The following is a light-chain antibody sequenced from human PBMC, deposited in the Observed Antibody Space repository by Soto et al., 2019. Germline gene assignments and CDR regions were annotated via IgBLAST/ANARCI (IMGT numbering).Light chain of an antibody. CDR2: EVS. V-gene: IGLV2-14*01. CDR3: SSYTNSSTLGV. J-gene: IGLJ1*01. CDR1: SSDVGAYNY. Sequence: QSVLTQPPSASGSPGQSVTISCTGTSSDVGAYNYVSWYQQHPGKAPKLMIYEVSNRPSGVSNRFSGSKSGNTASLTISGLQAEDEADYYCSSYTNSSTLGVFGTGTKVTVL.